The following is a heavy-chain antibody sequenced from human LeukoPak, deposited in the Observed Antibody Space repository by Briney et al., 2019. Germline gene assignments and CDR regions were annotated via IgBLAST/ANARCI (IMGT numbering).Heavy chain of an antibody. D-gene: IGHD5-24*01. Sequence: GGSLRLSCAASGFTFSSYEMNWVRQAPGKGLEWVSYISSSGSTIYYADSVKGRFTISRDNAKNSLYLQMNSLRAEDTAVYYCAGEMATSTGNFDYWGQGTLVTVSS. V-gene: IGHV3-48*03. CDR2: ISSSGSTI. CDR3: AGEMATSTGNFDY. J-gene: IGHJ4*02. CDR1: GFTFSSYE.